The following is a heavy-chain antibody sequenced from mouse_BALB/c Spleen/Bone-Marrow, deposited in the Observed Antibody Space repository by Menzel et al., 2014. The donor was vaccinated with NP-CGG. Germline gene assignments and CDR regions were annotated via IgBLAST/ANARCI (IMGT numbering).Heavy chain of an antibody. D-gene: IGHD1-1*01. Sequence: ESGPGILQPSQTLSLACSFSGFSLSTSGMDVGWIRQPSGKGLEWLAHIWWDDDKRYNSALKSRLAISKDTSSNQVFLKIASVDTADTATYYCSRLGVGSTWFAYWGQGTLVTVSA. CDR2: IWWDDDK. CDR1: GFSLSTSGMD. J-gene: IGHJ3*01. CDR3: SRLGVGSTWFAY. V-gene: IGHV8-8*01.